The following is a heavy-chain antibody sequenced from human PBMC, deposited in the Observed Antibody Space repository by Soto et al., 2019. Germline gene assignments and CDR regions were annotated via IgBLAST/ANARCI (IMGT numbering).Heavy chain of an antibody. CDR2: INHSGST. Sequence: SETMSLTCAVYGGSFSGYYWSWIRKPPGKGLEWIGEINHSGSTNYNPSLKSRVTISVDTSKNQFSLKLSSVTAADTAVYYCARKIFSSWYDWFDPWGQGTLVTVSS. CDR3: ARKIFSSWYDWFDP. J-gene: IGHJ5*02. CDR1: GGSFSGYY. D-gene: IGHD6-13*01. V-gene: IGHV4-34*01.